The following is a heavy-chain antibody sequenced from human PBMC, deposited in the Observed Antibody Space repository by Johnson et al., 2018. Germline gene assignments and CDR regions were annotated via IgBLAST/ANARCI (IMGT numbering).Heavy chain of an antibody. CDR1: GGSISSYY. CDR3: ARPLGNRVYDAFDI. Sequence: QVQLQESGPGLVKPSETLSLTCTVSGGSISSYYWSWIRQPPGKGLEWIGYIYYSGSTNYNPSLKSRVTISVDTSKNPFSLKLSSVTAADTAVYYCARPLGNRVYDAFDIWGQGTMVTVAS. J-gene: IGHJ3*02. CDR2: IYYSGST. V-gene: IGHV4-59*01. D-gene: IGHD7-27*01.